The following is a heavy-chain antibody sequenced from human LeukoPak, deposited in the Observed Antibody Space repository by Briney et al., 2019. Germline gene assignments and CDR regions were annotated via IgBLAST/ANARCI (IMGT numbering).Heavy chain of an antibody. D-gene: IGHD6-19*01. Sequence: PGGSLRLSCAASGFTFSSYGMHWVRQAPGKGLEWVAVTSYDGSNKYYADSVKGRFTISKDNSKNTLYLQMNSLRAEDTAVYYCAKVPQYSSGWAYYYYGMDVWGQGTTVTVSS. J-gene: IGHJ6*02. V-gene: IGHV3-30*18. CDR2: TSYDGSNK. CDR3: AKVPQYSSGWAYYYYGMDV. CDR1: GFTFSSYG.